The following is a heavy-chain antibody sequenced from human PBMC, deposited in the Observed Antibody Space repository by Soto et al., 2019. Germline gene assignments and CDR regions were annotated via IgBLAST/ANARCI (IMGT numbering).Heavy chain of an antibody. J-gene: IGHJ4*02. CDR1: CGSISSNY. CDR2: VYNSGST. D-gene: IGHD6-13*01. Sequence: TSETLSLTCTGSCGSISSNYWTWIRQPPGKGLEWIGYVYNSGSTNYNPSLKSRVTISEDTSKSQFSLKVNSMTAADTAVYYCARYRREAVAGYTLDNWGQGILVTVSS. CDR3: ARYRREAVAGYTLDN. V-gene: IGHV4-59*01.